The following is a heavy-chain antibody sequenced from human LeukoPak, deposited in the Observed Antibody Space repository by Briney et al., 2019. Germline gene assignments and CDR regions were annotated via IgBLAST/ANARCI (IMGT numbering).Heavy chain of an antibody. CDR2: INPSGGST. D-gene: IGHD1-26*01. CDR3: ARAFRGSGSFDY. CDR1: GYTLTSYY. Sequence: GASVRVSCKASGYTLTSYYMHWVRQAPGQGLEWMGIINPSGGSTSYAQKFQGRVTMTRDTSTSTVYMELSSLRSEDTAVYYCARAFRGSGSFDYWGQGTLVTVSS. J-gene: IGHJ4*02. V-gene: IGHV1-46*01.